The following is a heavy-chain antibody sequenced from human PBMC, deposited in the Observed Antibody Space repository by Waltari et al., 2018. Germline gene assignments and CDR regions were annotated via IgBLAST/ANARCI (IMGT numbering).Heavy chain of an antibody. CDR3: ITDPANAYVRWFDP. D-gene: IGHD2-2*01. J-gene: IGHJ5*02. CDR2: IKRSSDGGAA. Sequence: EVQLVESGGGLVKPGGSLRLSCAASGFHFFDIWMTWVRQAPGKGLEWVGRIKRSSDGGAAEYAAPVNGRFIISRDDSSSTLYLQMNSLKSEDTAVYYCITDPANAYVRWFDPWGQGTLVTVSS. CDR1: GFHFFDIW. V-gene: IGHV3-15*01.